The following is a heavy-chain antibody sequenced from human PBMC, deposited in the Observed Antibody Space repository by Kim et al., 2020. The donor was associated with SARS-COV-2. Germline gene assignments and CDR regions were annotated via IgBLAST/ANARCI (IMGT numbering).Heavy chain of an antibody. V-gene: IGHV1-69*01. D-gene: IGHD6-19*01. CDR3: ARNRRRIAVAENWFDP. J-gene: IGHJ5*02. Sequence: KFQGRVTITADESTSTAYMELSSLRSEDTAVYYCARNRRRIAVAENWFDPWGQGTLVTVSS.